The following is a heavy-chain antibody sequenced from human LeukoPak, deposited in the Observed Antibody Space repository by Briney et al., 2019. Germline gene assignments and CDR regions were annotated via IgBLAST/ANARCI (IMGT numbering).Heavy chain of an antibody. CDR3: TRGGRLEFDY. D-gene: IGHD2-15*01. J-gene: IGHJ4*02. Sequence: EASVKVSCKASGYSFSAYYMHWVRQAPGQGLEWMGWIDPSSGTSYAQKFQGRVTMTRDTSISTAHMELSRLTSDDTAVYSCTRGGRLEFDYWGQGSLVTVSS. CDR1: GYSFSAYY. V-gene: IGHV1-2*02. CDR2: IDPSSGT.